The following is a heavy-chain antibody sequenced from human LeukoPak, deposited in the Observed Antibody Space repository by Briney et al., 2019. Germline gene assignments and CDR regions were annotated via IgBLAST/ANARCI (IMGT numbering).Heavy chain of an antibody. CDR3: ARKAYYYDSSGYYLPDY. J-gene: IGHJ4*02. V-gene: IGHV3-33*01. CDR1: GFTFSSYG. Sequence: GGSLRLSCAASGFTFSSYGMHWVRQAPGKGLEWVAVIWYDGSNKYYADSVKGRFTISRDNSKNTLYLQMNSLRAEDTAVYYCARKAYYYDSSGYYLPDYWGQGTLVTVSS. CDR2: IWYDGSNK. D-gene: IGHD3-22*01.